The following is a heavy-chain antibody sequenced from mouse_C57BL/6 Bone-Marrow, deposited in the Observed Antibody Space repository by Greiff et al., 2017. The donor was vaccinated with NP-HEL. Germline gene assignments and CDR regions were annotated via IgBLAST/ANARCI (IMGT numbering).Heavy chain of an antibody. Sequence: QVQLQQPGAELVRPGSSVKLSCKASGYTFTSYWMHWVKQRPIQGLEWIGNIDPSDSETHYNQKFKDKSTLTVDKSSSTTYMQLSSLTSEDYAVYDCARRPSLGNAMDYWGQGTSVTVSS. CDR1: GYTFTSYW. V-gene: IGHV1-52*01. CDR3: ARRPSLGNAMDY. J-gene: IGHJ4*01. CDR2: IDPSDSET. D-gene: IGHD6-5*01.